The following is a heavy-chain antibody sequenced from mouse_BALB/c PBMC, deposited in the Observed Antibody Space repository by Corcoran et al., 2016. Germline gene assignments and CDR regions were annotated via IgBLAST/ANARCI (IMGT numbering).Heavy chain of an antibody. Sequence: EVQLQQSGAELVKPGASVKLSCTASGFNIKDTYMHWVKQRPEQGLEWIGRIDPANGNTKYDPKFQGNATITADTSSNTAYLQLSSLASEDTAVDYCARWDWYFDGGGAGTTVTVSS. CDR3: ARWDWYFDG. CDR2: IDPANGNT. J-gene: IGHJ1*01. V-gene: IGHV14-3*02. CDR1: GFNIKDTY.